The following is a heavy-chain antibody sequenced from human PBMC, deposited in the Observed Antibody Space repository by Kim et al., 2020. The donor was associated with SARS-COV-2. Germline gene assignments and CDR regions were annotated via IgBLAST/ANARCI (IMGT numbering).Heavy chain of an antibody. CDR3: WTDPRAGSGSYCDY. V-gene: IGHV3-66*01. CDR2: IYRGGST. J-gene: IGHJ4*01. D-gene: IGHD3-10*01. CDR1: GFTVSGNS. Sequence: GGSLRLSCAASGFTVSGNSMSWVRQAPGKGLEWVSVIYRGGSTYYADSAKSSFTISSDNTKNTLLLQQNNRLAADTAVYYYWTDPRAGSGSYCDYWD.